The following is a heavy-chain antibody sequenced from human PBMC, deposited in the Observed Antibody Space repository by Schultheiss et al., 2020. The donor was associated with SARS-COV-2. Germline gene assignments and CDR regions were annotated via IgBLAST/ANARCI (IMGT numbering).Heavy chain of an antibody. V-gene: IGHV4-59*10. CDR2: IYTSGST. J-gene: IGHJ6*03. Sequence: SQTLSLTCAVYGGSFSGYYWGWIRQPPGKGLEWIGRIYTSGSTNYNPSLKSRVTISVDTSKNQFSLKLSSVTAADTAVYYCAREGVYQLLSFYYYMDVWGKGTTVTVSS. CDR1: GGSFSGYY. D-gene: IGHD2-2*01. CDR3: AREGVYQLLSFYYYMDV.